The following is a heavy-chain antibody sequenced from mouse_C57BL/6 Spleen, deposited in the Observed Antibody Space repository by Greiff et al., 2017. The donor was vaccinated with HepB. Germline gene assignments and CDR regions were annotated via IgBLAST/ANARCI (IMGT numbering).Heavy chain of an antibody. CDR2: IYPSDSET. J-gene: IGHJ3*01. CDR1: GYTFTSYW. D-gene: IGHD2-5*01. V-gene: IGHV1-61*01. CDR3: ARISPLYYSNYEAY. Sequence: QVQLKQPGAELVRPGSSVKLSCKASGYTFTSYWMDWVKQRPGQGLEWIGNIYPSDSETHYNQKFKDKATLTVDKSSSTAYMQLSSLTSEDSAVYYCARISPLYYSNYEAYWGQGTLVTVSA.